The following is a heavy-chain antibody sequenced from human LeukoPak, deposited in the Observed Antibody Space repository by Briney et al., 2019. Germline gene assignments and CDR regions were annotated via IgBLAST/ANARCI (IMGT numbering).Heavy chain of an antibody. CDR2: IYPGDSDT. V-gene: IGHV5-51*01. D-gene: IGHD2-2*01. Sequence: GESLKISCKGSGYSFTSYWIGWVRQMPGKGLEWMGIIYPGDSDTRYSPSFQGQVTISADKSISTAYLQWSSLKASDTAMYYCARRVGYCSSTSCYPFDYWGQGTLVTVSS. J-gene: IGHJ4*02. CDR3: ARRVGYCSSTSCYPFDY. CDR1: GYSFTSYW.